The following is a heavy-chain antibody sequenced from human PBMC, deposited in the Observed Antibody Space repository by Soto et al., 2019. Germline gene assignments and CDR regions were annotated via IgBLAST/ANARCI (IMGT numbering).Heavy chain of an antibody. CDR3: ASWVGYCSGSTCQNAFDI. V-gene: IGHV3-74*02. CDR1: GFTFSNYW. CDR2: INSYGTSV. D-gene: IGHD2-15*01. J-gene: IGHJ3*02. Sequence: VQVVESGGGVVQPGTSLRLSCAASGFTFSNYWMHWVRQAPGKGLVWVSRINSYGTSVNYAESVKGRFTISRDNAKNTLYLQMNSLRAEDMAVYYCASWVGYCSGSTCQNAFDIWGQGTMVTVSS.